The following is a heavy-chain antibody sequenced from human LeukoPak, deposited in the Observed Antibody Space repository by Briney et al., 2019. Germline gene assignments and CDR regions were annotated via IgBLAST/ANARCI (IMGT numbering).Heavy chain of an antibody. J-gene: IGHJ3*02. CDR1: GYTFTSYD. V-gene: IGHV1-2*02. Sequence: ASVKVSCKASGYTFTSYDIDWVRQATGQGLEWMAWINVNSGGTNYAQKFQGRVTVTRDTSISTAYMEVNKLTSDDTAVYYCARGHYYYDSSGYYYGAFDIWGQGTMVTVSS. CDR3: ARGHYYYDSSGYYYGAFDI. D-gene: IGHD3-22*01. CDR2: INVNSGGT.